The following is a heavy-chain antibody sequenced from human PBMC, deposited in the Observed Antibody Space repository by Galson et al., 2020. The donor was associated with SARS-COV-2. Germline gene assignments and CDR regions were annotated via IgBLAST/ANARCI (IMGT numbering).Heavy chain of an antibody. V-gene: IGHV3-48*01. Sequence: GESLKISCVASGFTFSSYSMNWVRQAPGKGLEWVSYISSSSSTIYYADSVKGRFTISRDNAKNSLYLQVNSLRAEDTAVYYCTSDPLTSGFNYWGQGTLVTVSS. D-gene: IGHD3-22*01. J-gene: IGHJ4*02. CDR3: TSDPLTSGFNY. CDR2: ISSSSSTI. CDR1: GFTFSSYS.